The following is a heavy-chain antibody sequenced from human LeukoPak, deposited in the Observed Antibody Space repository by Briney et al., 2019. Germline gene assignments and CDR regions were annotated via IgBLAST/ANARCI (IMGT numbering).Heavy chain of an antibody. V-gene: IGHV3-66*02. J-gene: IGHJ4*02. CDR1: GFTVSSNY. D-gene: IGHD3-16*01. Sequence: GGSLRLSCAASGFTVSSNYMSWVRQAPGKGLEWVSVIYSGGSTYYADSVKGRFTISRDNSKNTLYLQMNSLRAEDTAVYYCARNVWGNHLDYWGQGTLVTVSS. CDR3: ARNVWGNHLDY. CDR2: IYSGGST.